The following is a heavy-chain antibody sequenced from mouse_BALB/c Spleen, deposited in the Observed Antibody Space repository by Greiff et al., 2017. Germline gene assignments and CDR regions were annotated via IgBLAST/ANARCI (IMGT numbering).Heavy chain of an antibody. J-gene: IGHJ3*01. CDR3: ATYDYDKAY. CDR2: ISDGGSYT. V-gene: IGHV5-4*02. Sequence: DVLLVESGGGLVKPGGSLKLSCAASGFTFSDYYMYWVRQTPEKRLEWVATISDGGSYTYYTDSVKGRFTIARDDAKNNLYLQISSLKSEDTAMYYCATYDYDKAYWGQGTLVTVSA. D-gene: IGHD2-4*01. CDR1: GFTFSDYY.